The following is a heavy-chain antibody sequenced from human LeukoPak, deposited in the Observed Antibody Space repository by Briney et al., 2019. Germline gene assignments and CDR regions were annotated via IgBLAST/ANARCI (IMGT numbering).Heavy chain of an antibody. D-gene: IGHD5-18*01. Sequence: ASVKVSCKASGYTFTSYAMNWVRQAPGQGLEWMGWINTNTGNPTYAQGFTGRFVFSLDTSVSTAYLQISSLKAEDTAVYYCARDNVDTAMGQWGFDYWGQGTLVTVSS. J-gene: IGHJ4*02. CDR1: GYTFTSYA. V-gene: IGHV7-4-1*02. CDR2: INTNTGNP. CDR3: ARDNVDTAMGQWGFDY.